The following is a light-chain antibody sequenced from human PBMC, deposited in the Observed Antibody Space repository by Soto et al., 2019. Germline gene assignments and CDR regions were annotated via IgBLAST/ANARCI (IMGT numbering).Light chain of an antibody. J-gene: IGLJ1*01. Sequence: QAVVTQEPSLTVSPGGTVTLTCGSSTGAVTSGHYPYWFQQQPGQPPKTLIYDTSYKHSWAPARFSGSLLGGKAALTLSGAQPEDEAEYYCLLSYGGAYVFGTGPKVTVL. CDR3: LLSYGGAYV. CDR1: TGAVTSGHY. CDR2: DTS. V-gene: IGLV7-46*01.